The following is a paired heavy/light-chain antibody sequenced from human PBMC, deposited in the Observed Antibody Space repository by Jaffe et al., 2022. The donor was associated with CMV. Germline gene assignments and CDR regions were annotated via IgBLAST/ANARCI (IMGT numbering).Light chain of an antibody. CDR2: DVS. Sequence: QSALTQPASVSGSPGQSITISCTGTSSDVGGYNYVSWYQQHPGKAPKLMIYDVSNRPSGVSNRFSGSKSGNTASLTISGLQAEDEADYYCSSYTSSSTPYVFGTGTKVTVL. CDR1: SSDVGGYNY. CDR3: SSYTSSSTPYV. V-gene: IGLV2-14*03. J-gene: IGLJ1*01.
Heavy chain of an antibody. J-gene: IGHJ6*03. CDR2: ISGSGGST. CDR1: GFTFSSYA. Sequence: EVQLVESGGGLVQPGGSLRLSCAASGFTFSSYAMSWVRQAPGKGLEWVSAISGSGGSTYYADSVKGRFTISRDNSKNTLYLQMNSLRAEDTAVYYCAKDFGYDYIYYYYYMDVWGKGTTVTVSS. V-gene: IGHV3-23*04. CDR3: AKDFGYDYIYYYYYMDV. D-gene: IGHD5-12*01.